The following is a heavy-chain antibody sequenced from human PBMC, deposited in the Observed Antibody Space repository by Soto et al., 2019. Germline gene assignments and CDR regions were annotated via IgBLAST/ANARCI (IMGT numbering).Heavy chain of an antibody. V-gene: IGHV3-11*01. D-gene: IGHD3-16*01. J-gene: IGHJ4*02. CDR3: ASGRNAYYDY. Sequence: QVQLVQSGGGLVKPGGSLRLSCVASGFTFSDYYMYWIRRAPGKGLELGSYITIGGDTTYYANSGRGRFTVSRDDAKNSLFLQMNSLPAEDTAVYYCASGRNAYYDYWGQGTLVTVSS. CDR1: GFTFSDYY. CDR2: ITIGGDTT.